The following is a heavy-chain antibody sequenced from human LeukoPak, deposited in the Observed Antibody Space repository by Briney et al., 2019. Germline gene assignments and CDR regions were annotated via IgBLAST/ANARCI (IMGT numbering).Heavy chain of an antibody. CDR3: ARDRDFWSGYGEFEYCQH. CDR2: INPSGGST. CDR1: GYTFTSYY. J-gene: IGHJ1*01. Sequence: ASVKVSCKASGYTFTSYYMHWVRQAPGQGLEWMGIINPSGGSTSYAQKFQGRVTMTRDTSTSTVYMELSSLRSEDTAVYYCARDRDFWSGYGEFEYCQHWGQGTLVTVSS. V-gene: IGHV1-46*03. D-gene: IGHD3-3*01.